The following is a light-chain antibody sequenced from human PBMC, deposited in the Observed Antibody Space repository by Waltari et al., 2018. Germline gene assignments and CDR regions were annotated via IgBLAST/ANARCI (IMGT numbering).Light chain of an antibody. CDR1: QSLTKRY. V-gene: IGKV3-20*01. Sequence: RASQSLTKRYLAWYQQKPGQAPRLLNYGASSRAAGIPERFSGSGSGTDFTLTISRLEPEDFAVYYCQQYGSSILYTFGQGTKVEIK. J-gene: IGKJ2*01. CDR3: QQYGSSILYT. CDR2: GAS.